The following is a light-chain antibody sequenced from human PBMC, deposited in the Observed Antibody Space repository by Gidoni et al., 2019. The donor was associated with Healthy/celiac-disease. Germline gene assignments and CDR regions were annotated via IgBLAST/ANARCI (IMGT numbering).Light chain of an antibody. CDR3: QQRSNWLGVFT. CDR1: QSVSSY. V-gene: IGKV3-11*01. CDR2: DAS. J-gene: IGKJ3*01. Sequence: EIVLTQSPATLSLSPAERATLSCRASQSVSSYLAWYQQKPGQAPRLLIYDASNRATGIPARFSGSGSGTDFTLTSSSLEPEDFAVYYCQQRSNWLGVFTFGPGTKVDIK.